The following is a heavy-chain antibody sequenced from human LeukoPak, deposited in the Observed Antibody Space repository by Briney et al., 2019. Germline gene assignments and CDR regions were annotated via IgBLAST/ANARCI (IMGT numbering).Heavy chain of an antibody. Sequence: PSQTLSLTCAVSGGSISSGAYSWGWIRQPPGKGLEWIGSIYYSGSTYYNPSLKSRVTISVDTSKNQFSLKLSSVTAADTAVYYCASGGILVVPAAMPEGYWGQGTLVTVSS. CDR3: ASGGILVVPAAMPEGY. V-gene: IGHV4-39*07. J-gene: IGHJ4*02. CDR1: GGSISSGAYS. D-gene: IGHD2-2*01. CDR2: IYYSGST.